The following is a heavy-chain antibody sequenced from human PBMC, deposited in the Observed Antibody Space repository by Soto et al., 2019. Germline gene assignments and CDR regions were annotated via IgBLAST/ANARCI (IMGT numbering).Heavy chain of an antibody. CDR1: GGSISSYY. CDR2: IYYSGST. J-gene: IGHJ3*02. CDR3: ARDGNYYDSSGYSVLAFDI. V-gene: IGHV4-59*01. Sequence: SETLSLTCTVSGGSISSYYWSWIRQPPGKGLEWIGYIYYSGSTNYNPSLKSRVTISVDTSKNQFSLKLSSVTAADTAVYYCARDGNYYDSSGYSVLAFDIWGQGTMVTVSS. D-gene: IGHD3-22*01.